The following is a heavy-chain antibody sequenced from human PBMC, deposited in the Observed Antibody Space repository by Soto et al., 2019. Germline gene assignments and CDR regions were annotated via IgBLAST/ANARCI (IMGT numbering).Heavy chain of an antibody. CDR3: ASDLRGQIVDY. CDR2: ISGYNGNT. V-gene: IGHV1-18*01. J-gene: IGHJ4*02. D-gene: IGHD3-22*01. Sequence: QVQLVQSGAEVKKPGASVKVSCKASGYTFTSYGISWVRQAPGQGLEWMGWISGYNGNTKYAQKLQGRVTMTTDTTTSTAYMELRSLRSDDTAMYYCASDLRGQIVDYWGQGTLVTVSS. CDR1: GYTFTSYG.